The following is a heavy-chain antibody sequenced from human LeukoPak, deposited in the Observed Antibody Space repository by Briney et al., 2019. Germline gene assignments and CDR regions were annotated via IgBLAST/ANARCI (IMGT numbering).Heavy chain of an antibody. D-gene: IGHD4/OR15-4a*01. Sequence: SETLSLTCTVSGGSISSYYWSWIRQPPGKGLEWIGYIYYSGSTNYNPSLKSRVTISVDPSKNQFSLKLSSVTAADTAVYYCARDDYGDAFDIWGQGTMVTVSS. CDR2: IYYSGST. V-gene: IGHV4-59*01. CDR1: GGSISSYY. CDR3: ARDDYGDAFDI. J-gene: IGHJ3*02.